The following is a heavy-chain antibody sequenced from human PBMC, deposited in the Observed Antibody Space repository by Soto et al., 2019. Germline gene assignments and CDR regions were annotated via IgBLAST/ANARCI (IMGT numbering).Heavy chain of an antibody. CDR3: ARDLGDFTIFGVVRNSFDP. Sequence: ASVKVSCKASGYTFSSYGISWVRQAPGQGLEWMGWISAYNGNTNYAQKLQGRVTMTTDTSTSTAYMELRSLRSGDTAVYYCARDLGDFTIFGVVRNSFDPWGQGTLVTVSS. V-gene: IGHV1-18*01. J-gene: IGHJ5*02. D-gene: IGHD3-3*01. CDR2: ISAYNGNT. CDR1: GYTFSSYG.